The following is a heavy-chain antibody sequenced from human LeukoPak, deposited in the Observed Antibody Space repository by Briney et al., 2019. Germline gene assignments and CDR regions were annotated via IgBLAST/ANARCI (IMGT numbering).Heavy chain of an antibody. CDR2: ISGSGSTI. CDR1: GFTFSSYE. V-gene: IGHV3-48*03. J-gene: IGHJ4*02. CDR3: ARKGATDYDLLTGYPPGPYYFDY. D-gene: IGHD3-9*01. Sequence: GGSLRLSCAASGFTFSSYEMNWVRQAPGEGLEWVSYISGSGSTIYYADSVKGRFTISRDSAKNSLYLQMNSLRAEDTAVYYCARKGATDYDLLTGYPPGPYYFDYWGQGTLVTVSS.